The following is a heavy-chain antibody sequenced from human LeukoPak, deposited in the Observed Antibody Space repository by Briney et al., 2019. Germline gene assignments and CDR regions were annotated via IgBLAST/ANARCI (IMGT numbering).Heavy chain of an antibody. CDR1: GGSFSSSSYY. CDR3: ARLPNYSNYYFDS. CDR2: VYYSGST. D-gene: IGHD4-11*01. V-gene: IGHV4-39*01. Sequence: PSETLSLTCTVSGGSFSSSSYYWGWIRQPPGKGLEWIGSVYYSGSTYYNPSLESRVDIFEDMSKNQFSLRLRFVTAADTAVYYCARLPNYSNYYFDSWGQGALVIVSS. J-gene: IGHJ4*02.